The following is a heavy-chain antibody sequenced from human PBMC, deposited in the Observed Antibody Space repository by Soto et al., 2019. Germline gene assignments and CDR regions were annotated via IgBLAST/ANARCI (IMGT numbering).Heavy chain of an antibody. J-gene: IGHJ6*02. CDR3: AGGRARAVIRNGGDYYYYGMDV. CDR2: IIPSFVAT. CDR1: GGTLNNFA. V-gene: IGHV1-69*01. Sequence: QVQLVQSGAEVKKPGSSVKVSCKASGGTLNNFAISWVRQAPGQGLEWMGGIIPSFVATNYAQKFQGSVKIIADESTSTAYMELSSLRSEDTAVYYCAGGRARAVIRNGGDYYYYGMDVWGQGTTVTVSS. D-gene: IGHD3-10*01.